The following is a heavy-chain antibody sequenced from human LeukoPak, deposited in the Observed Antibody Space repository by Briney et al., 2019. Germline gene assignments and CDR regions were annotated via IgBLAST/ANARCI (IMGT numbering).Heavy chain of an antibody. J-gene: IGHJ6*01. Sequence: PGGSLRLSCAPSGFTFTDYSMNWVRQAPGKGLEWVASISTVSTYTFYADSVKGRFSISRDNVRNLLYLQMSSLGAEDTAVYYCERGGRRFDMYSKVDV. CDR1: GFTFTDYS. CDR3: ERGGRRFDMYSKVDV. CDR2: ISTVSTYT. D-gene: IGHD3-9*01. V-gene: IGHV3-21*06.